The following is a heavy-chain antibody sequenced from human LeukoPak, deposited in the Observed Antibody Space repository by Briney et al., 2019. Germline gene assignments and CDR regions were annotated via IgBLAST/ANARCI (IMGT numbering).Heavy chain of an antibody. CDR1: GYTLTELS. V-gene: IGHV1-24*01. Sequence: GASVKVSFKVSGYTLTELSMHWVRQAPGKGLEWMGGFDPEDGETIYAQKFQGRVTMTEDTSTDTAYMELSSLRSEDTAVYYCATVPNYFRGNYGMDVWGEGTTVTVSS. CDR2: FDPEDGET. D-gene: IGHD3-10*02. CDR3: ATVPNYFRGNYGMDV. J-gene: IGHJ6*04.